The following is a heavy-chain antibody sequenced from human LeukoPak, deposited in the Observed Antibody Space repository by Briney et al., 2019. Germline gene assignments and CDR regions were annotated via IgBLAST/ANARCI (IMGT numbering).Heavy chain of an antibody. CDR3: ARDYGDIPPDWYYDL. D-gene: IGHD4-17*01. V-gene: IGHV4-61*02. Sequence: PSETLSLTCTVSGGSFSSGSYYWSWIRQPAGKALAWIGRIYTSGSTNYNPSLKSRVTISVDTSKNQFSLKLRSVTAADTAVYYCARDYGDIPPDWYYDLWGRGTLVTVSS. CDR1: GGSFSSGSYY. CDR2: IYTSGST. J-gene: IGHJ2*01.